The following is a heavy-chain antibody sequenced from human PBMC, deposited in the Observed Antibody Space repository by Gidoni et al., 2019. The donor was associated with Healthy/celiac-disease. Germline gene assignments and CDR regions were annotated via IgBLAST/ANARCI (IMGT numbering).Heavy chain of an antibody. V-gene: IGHV1-8*01. CDR2: MNPNSGNT. Sequence: QVQLVQSGAEVKKPGASVNVSCKASGYTFTSYDINWVRHATGQGLEWMGWMNPNSGNTGYAQKFQGRVTMTRNTSRSTAYMELSSLRSEDTAVYYCARGRRDPYNWFDPWGQGTLVTVSS. CDR3: ARGRRDPYNWFDP. CDR1: GYTFTSYD. J-gene: IGHJ5*02.